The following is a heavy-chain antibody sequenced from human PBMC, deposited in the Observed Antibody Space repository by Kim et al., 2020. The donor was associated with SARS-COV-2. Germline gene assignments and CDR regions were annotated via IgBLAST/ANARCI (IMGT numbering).Heavy chain of an antibody. V-gene: IGHV4-39*01. CDR3: ARQTSLWFWGDNDC. J-gene: IGHJ4*01. CDR1: GGSISSSRYY. CDR2: MYYTGRT. Sequence: SETLSLTCTVSGGSISSSRYYWGWVRQPPGKGLEWIATMYYTGRTYYNPSLESRVTLSVDTSKNGVSLKLTSVTAADTAVYYCARQTSLWFWGDNDCWG. D-gene: IGHD3-10*01.